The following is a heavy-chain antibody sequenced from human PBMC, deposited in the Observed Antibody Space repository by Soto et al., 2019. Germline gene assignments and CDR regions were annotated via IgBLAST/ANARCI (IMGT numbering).Heavy chain of an antibody. J-gene: IGHJ6*02. CDR2: INHSGST. Sequence: LSLTCAVYGGSFSGYYWSWIRQPPGKGLEWIGEINHSGSTNYNPSLKSRVTISVDTSKNQFSLKLSSVTAADTAVYYCARHRAISSTYGMDVWGQGTTVTVSS. CDR3: ARHRAISSTYGMDV. V-gene: IGHV4-34*01. CDR1: GGSFSGYY. D-gene: IGHD5-18*01.